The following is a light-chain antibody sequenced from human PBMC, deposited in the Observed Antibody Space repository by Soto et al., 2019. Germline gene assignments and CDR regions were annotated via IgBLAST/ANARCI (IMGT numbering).Light chain of an antibody. CDR3: QQYGDSPRT. J-gene: IGKJ1*01. V-gene: IGKV3-20*01. CDR1: QSLTSTY. Sequence: EIVLTQSPATLSLSPGGRATLSCRASQSLTSTYLAWYQQKPGQAPRLVIYDASSRATGIPDRFSGSGSGTDFTLTISRLEPEDFAGYYCQQYGDSPRTFGQGTKVEV. CDR2: DAS.